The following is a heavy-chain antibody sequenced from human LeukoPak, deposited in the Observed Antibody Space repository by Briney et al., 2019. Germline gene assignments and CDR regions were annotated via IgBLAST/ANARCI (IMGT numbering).Heavy chain of an antibody. Sequence: PGGSLRLSCAASGFTLSGSAIHWVRQSSGKGLEWVGQIDKKDKGYATATAYAASVKGRFTISRDDSINTAYLQMKSLKTEDTALYYCTRDRGTYNWFDPWGQGTLVTVSS. CDR1: GFTLSGSA. V-gene: IGHV3-73*01. CDR3: TRDRGTYNWFDP. D-gene: IGHD1-26*01. J-gene: IGHJ5*02. CDR2: IDKKDKGYATAT.